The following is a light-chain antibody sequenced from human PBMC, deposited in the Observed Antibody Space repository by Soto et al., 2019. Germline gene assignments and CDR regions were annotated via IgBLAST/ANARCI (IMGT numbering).Light chain of an antibody. Sequence: DIQMTQSPSSLSASVGDRVTITCRASQSISSYLNWYQQKPGKAPKLLIYAAYSLQSGVPSRFSGSGSGTYFSLTISSLQPEDFATYSCQQSYSTPRTFGQGTKVEIK. V-gene: IGKV1-39*01. J-gene: IGKJ1*01. CDR2: AAY. CDR3: QQSYSTPRT. CDR1: QSISSY.